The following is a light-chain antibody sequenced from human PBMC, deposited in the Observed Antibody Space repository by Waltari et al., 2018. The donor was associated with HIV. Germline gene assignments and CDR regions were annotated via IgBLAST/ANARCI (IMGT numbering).Light chain of an antibody. CDR3: SSYTSSSTYV. J-gene: IGLJ1*01. Sequence: QSALTQPASVSGSPGHSITLSCTGTTSDVGGSSYVSWYQQHPGKAPKLMIYDVSNRPSGVSNRFSGSKSGNTASLTISGLQAEDEADYYCSSYTSSSTYVFGTGTKVTVL. V-gene: IGLV2-14*03. CDR2: DVS. CDR1: TSDVGGSSY.